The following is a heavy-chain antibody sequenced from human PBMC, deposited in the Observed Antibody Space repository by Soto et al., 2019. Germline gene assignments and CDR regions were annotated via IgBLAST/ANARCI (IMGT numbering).Heavy chain of an antibody. V-gene: IGHV1-18*01. CDR2: ISAYSGNT. D-gene: IGHD1-26*01. J-gene: IGHJ5*02. CDR1: GYTFTNYG. CDR3: ARMDVGATSIDP. Sequence: ASVKVSCKASGYTFTNYGISWVRQAPGQGLEWMGWISAYSGNTNYAQKLQGRVTMTTDTSTSTAYMELRSLRSDDTAVYYCARMDVGATSIDPWGQGTLVTGSS.